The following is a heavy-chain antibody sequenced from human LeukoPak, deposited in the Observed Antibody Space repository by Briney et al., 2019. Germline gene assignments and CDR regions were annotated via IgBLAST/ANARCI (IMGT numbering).Heavy chain of an antibody. J-gene: IGHJ4*02. CDR2: ISGSGANT. CDR1: KFTFSTSA. Sequence: GGSLRLSCAASKFTFSTSAMSWVRQAPGKGLEWVLAISGSGANTYYVDSVKGRFTISRDNSKNTLYLEMSSLRSDDTAVYYCAKESQTYYDIMTGYPNYYFDYWGQGTLVTVSS. V-gene: IGHV3-23*01. CDR3: AKESQTYYDIMTGYPNYYFDY. D-gene: IGHD3-9*01.